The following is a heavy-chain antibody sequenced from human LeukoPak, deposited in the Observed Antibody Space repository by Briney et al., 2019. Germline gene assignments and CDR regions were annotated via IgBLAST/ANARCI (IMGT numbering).Heavy chain of an antibody. CDR3: ARLHDSGWFFNS. D-gene: IGHD3-10*01. J-gene: IGHJ5*02. Sequence: GASVKVSCKASGGTFFNTAISWVRQAPGHGLEWMGGFFPIFGTAKYAQKFQDRVTITADDSTSASYMHLSSLRSEDTAVYYCARLHDSGWFFNSWGQGTLLIVSS. CDR2: FFPIFGTA. V-gene: IGHV1-69*13. CDR1: GGTFFNTA.